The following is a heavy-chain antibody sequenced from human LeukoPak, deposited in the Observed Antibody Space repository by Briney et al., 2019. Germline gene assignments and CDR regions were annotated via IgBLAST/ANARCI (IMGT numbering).Heavy chain of an antibody. CDR1: GFTFSSYS. D-gene: IGHD2-2*01. CDR2: ISSSSSYV. V-gene: IGHV3-21*01. CDR3: ARLDYCSSTSCYGGYGMDV. Sequence: GGSLRLSCAASGFTFSSYSMNWVRQAPGKGLEWVSSISSSSSYVYYADSVKGRFTISRDNAKNSLYLQMNSLRAEDTAVYYCARLDYCSSTSCYGGYGMDVWGQGTTVTVSS. J-gene: IGHJ6*02.